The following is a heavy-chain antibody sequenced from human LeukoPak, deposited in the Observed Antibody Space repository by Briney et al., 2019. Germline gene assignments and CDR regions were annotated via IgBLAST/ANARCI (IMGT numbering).Heavy chain of an antibody. J-gene: IGHJ4*02. Sequence: SETLSLTCTVSGYSISNGYYWGCIRQPPGKGLEWIGNIYHSGSTEYNPSLKSRVTISVDTSKNQFSLKLNSVTAADTAVYYCARVTPLTEGAFDYWGQGTLVTVSS. CDR3: ARVTPLTEGAFDY. CDR2: IYHSGST. CDR1: GYSISNGYY. D-gene: IGHD1-14*01. V-gene: IGHV4-38-2*02.